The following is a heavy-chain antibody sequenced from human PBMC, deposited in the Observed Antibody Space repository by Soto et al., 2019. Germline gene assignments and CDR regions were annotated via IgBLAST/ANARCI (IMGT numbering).Heavy chain of an antibody. J-gene: IGHJ6*02. D-gene: IGHD2-2*01. CDR3: ARDTEPAAPFPYYYYGMDV. CDR2: IWYDGSNK. Sequence: GGSLRLSCAASGFTFSSYGMHWVRQAPVKGLEWVAVIWYDGSNKYYADSVKGRFTISRDNSKNTLYLQMNSLRAEDTAVYYCARDTEPAAPFPYYYYGMDVWGQGTTVTVSS. CDR1: GFTFSSYG. V-gene: IGHV3-33*01.